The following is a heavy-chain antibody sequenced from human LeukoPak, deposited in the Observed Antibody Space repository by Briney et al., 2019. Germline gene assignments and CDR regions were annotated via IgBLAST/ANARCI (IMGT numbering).Heavy chain of an antibody. J-gene: IGHJ4*02. D-gene: IGHD1-26*01. CDR2: IYTSGST. V-gene: IGHV4-61*02. CDR1: GGSISSGTYY. CDR3: ARGKSGRGGGSYESPFDY. Sequence: PSETLSLTCTVSGGSISSGTYYWSWIRQPAGKGLEWIGRIYTSGSTNYNPSLKSRITISVDTSKNQFSLKLNSVTAADTAVYYCARGKSGRGGGSYESPFDYWGQGTLVTVSS.